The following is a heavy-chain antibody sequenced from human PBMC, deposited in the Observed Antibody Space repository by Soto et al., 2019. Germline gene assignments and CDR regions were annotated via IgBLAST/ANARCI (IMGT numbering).Heavy chain of an antibody. CDR1: GYSFTSYW. CDR2: IYPGDSDT. V-gene: IGHV5-51*01. Sequence: GESLKISCKGSGYSFTSYWIGWVRQMPGKGLEWMGIIYPGDSDTRYSPSFQGQVTISADKSISTAYLQWSSLKASDTAMYYCASRVIRNIAVAAFDIWGQGTMVTVSS. CDR3: ASRVIRNIAVAAFDI. D-gene: IGHD6-19*01. J-gene: IGHJ3*02.